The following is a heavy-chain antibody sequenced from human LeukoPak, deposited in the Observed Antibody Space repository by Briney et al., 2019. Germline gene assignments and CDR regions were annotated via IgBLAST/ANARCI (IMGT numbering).Heavy chain of an antibody. CDR3: ASLGTYGSGSHYNSYFDC. CDR2: IFYSGST. Sequence: SETLSLTCTVSAGSISSWSYYWGWIRQPPGKGLEWLGSIFYSGSTYYNPSLKSRVTISVGSSKNQFSLKLSSVTAADTAVNYCASLGTYGSGSHYNSYFDCWGRGTGVTVSS. CDR1: AGSISSWSYY. J-gene: IGHJ4*02. D-gene: IGHD3-10*01. V-gene: IGHV4-39*01.